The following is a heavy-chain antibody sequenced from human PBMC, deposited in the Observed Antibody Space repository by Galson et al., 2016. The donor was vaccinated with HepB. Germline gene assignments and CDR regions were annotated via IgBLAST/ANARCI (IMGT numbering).Heavy chain of an antibody. CDR3: ARLGNGYGYAYDF. D-gene: IGHD5-18*01. CDR1: GYNFSDYT. CDR2: INSGNGNT. J-gene: IGHJ4*02. Sequence: SVKVSCKASGYNFSDYTIHWVRQAPGQRLEWMGWINSGNGNTNFSQKFQGRITITRDTSASTAFMEVNSLRSEDTAVYWCARLGNGYGYAYDFWGQGSLVTVSS. V-gene: IGHV1-3*01.